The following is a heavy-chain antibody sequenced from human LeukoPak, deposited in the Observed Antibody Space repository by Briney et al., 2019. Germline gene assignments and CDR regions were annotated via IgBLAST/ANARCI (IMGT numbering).Heavy chain of an antibody. J-gene: IGHJ5*02. V-gene: IGHV4-38-2*02. CDR3: ARDFGSPAAGFWFDP. CDR2: IYHSGST. CDR1: GYSISSGYY. D-gene: IGHD3-10*01. Sequence: PSETLSLTCTVSGYSISSGYYWGWIRQPPGKGLEWIGSIYHSGSTYYNPSLKSRVTISVDTSKNQFSLKLSSVTAADTAVYYCARDFGSPAAGFWFDPWGQGTLVTVSS.